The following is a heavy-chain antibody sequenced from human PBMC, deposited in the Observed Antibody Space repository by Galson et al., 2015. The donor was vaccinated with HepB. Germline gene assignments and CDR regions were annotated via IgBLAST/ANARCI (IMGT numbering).Heavy chain of an antibody. J-gene: IGHJ4*02. CDR1: GGTFSSYV. CDR3: ATGGDCGGGSCHEGH. Sequence: SVKVSCKASGGTFSSYVISWVRQAPGQGLEWMGGIIPIFGRGNYARKFQGRVTISADKSTTTAYMELSSLRSEDTAVYYCATGGDCGGGSCHEGHWGQGTLVTVSS. D-gene: IGHD2-21*01. V-gene: IGHV1-69*06. CDR2: IIPIFGRG.